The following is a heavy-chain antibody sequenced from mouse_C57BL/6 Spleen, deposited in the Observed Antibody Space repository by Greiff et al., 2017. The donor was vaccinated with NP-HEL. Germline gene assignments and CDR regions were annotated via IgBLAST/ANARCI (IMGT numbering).Heavy chain of an antibody. CDR3: AILEDR. CDR2: IWAGGST. V-gene: IGHV2-9*02. Sequence: VQVVESGPGLVAPSQSLSITCTVSGFSLTSYGVHWVRQPPGKGLEWLGVIWAGGSTNYNSAIMSRLSISKDNSKCQVFLKRNSRQSADTAMYYCAILEDRWCQGTTLTVSS. J-gene: IGHJ2*01. CDR1: GFSLTSYG.